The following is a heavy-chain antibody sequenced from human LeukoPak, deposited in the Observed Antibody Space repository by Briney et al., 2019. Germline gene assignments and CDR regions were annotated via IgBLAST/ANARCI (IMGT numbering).Heavy chain of an antibody. J-gene: IGHJ6*02. CDR1: GFTFSSYW. V-gene: IGHV3-7*01. D-gene: IGHD3-10*01. Sequence: PGRSLRLSCAASGFTFSSYWMSWVRQAPGKGLEWVANIKQDGTEKYYVDSVKGRFTLSRDNAKNSLYLQMNSLRGEDTAVYYCARERVVVGFGELLNYYGMDVWGQGTTVTVSS. CDR3: ARERVVVGFGELLNYYGMDV. CDR2: IKQDGTEK.